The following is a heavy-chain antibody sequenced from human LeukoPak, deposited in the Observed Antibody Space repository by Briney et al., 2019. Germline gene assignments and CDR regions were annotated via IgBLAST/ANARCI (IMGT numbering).Heavy chain of an antibody. V-gene: IGHV3-7*01. CDR2: IKQDGSEK. CDR3: VLDAVAGGG. D-gene: IGHD6-19*01. J-gene: IGHJ4*02. CDR1: GLTFSSYG. Sequence: GGSLRLSCVASGLTFSSYGIHWVRQAPGKGLEWVANIKQDGSEKYYVDSVKGRFTISRDNAKNSLYLQMNSLRAEDTAVYYCVLDAVAGGGWGQGTLVTVSS.